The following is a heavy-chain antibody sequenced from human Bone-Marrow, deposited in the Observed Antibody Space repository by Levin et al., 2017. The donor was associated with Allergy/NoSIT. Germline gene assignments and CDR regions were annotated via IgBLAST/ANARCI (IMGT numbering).Heavy chain of an antibody. CDR1: GFTFRNYA. CDR3: AKIPGYCTGASCLPYFDS. CDR2: ITLNGDTT. Sequence: GGSLRLSCAASGFTFRNYAMNWVRQAPGQGLEWISSITLNGDTTYYADSVQGRFTISRDTSKHTLYLQMANVRVDDTAVYHCAKIPGYCTGASCLPYFDSWGQGTLVTVSS. D-gene: IGHD2-8*02. J-gene: IGHJ4*02. V-gene: IGHV3-23*01.